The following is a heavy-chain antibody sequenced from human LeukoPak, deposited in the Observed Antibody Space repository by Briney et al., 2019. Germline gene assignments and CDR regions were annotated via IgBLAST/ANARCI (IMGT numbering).Heavy chain of an antibody. Sequence: PGGSLRLSCAASGFTFSNVWMSWVRQASGKGLEWVGRIKTKTDGGTTDYAAPVKGRFTISRDDTKNTLYLQMNSLKTEDTAVYYCTTPPYCRSTSCPLGDVWGPGTTVTVSS. J-gene: IGHJ6*02. CDR1: GFTFSNVW. D-gene: IGHD2-2*01. V-gene: IGHV3-15*01. CDR3: TTPPYCRSTSCPLGDV. CDR2: IKTKTDGGTT.